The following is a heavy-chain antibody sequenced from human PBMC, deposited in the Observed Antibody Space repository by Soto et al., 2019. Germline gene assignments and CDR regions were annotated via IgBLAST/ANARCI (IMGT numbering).Heavy chain of an antibody. V-gene: IGHV1-69*06. CDR1: GGTFSSYA. Sequence: GASVKVSCKASGGTFSSYAISWVRQAPGQGLEWMGGIIPIFGTANYAQKFQGRVTITADKSTSTAYMELSSLRSEDTAVYYCASHGVGRGGPYYYYGMDVWGQGTTVTVSS. J-gene: IGHJ6*02. CDR3: ASHGVGRGGPYYYYGMDV. D-gene: IGHD3-10*01. CDR2: IIPIFGTA.